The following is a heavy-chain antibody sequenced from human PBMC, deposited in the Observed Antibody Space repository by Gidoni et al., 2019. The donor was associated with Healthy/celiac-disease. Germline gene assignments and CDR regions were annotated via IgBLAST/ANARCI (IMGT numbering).Heavy chain of an antibody. Sequence: EVQLLESGGGLVQPGGSLRLSCAASGFPFSSYAMSWVRQAPGKGLEWVSAICGSGGSTYYADSVKGRCTIYRENTKNTLYLQMNSLRAEDKAGYYCAKRTSGVPADPYYFDYWGQGTLVTVSS. D-gene: IGHD2-2*01. CDR1: GFPFSSYA. V-gene: IGHV3-23*01. J-gene: IGHJ4*02. CDR2: ICGSGGST. CDR3: AKRTSGVPADPYYFDY.